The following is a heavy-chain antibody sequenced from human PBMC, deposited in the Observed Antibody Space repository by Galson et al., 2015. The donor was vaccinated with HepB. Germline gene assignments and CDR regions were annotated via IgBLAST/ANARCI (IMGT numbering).Heavy chain of an antibody. D-gene: IGHD4-17*01. CDR1: GGSISTSSYY. Sequence: SETLSLTCTVSGGSISTSSYYWGWIRQPPGKGLDWIGSIYYSGSAYYNPSLKSRVTISVDTSKNQCSLKLTSVTAADTAVYYCARSSEMIDYGDYVKEYFDYWGQGTLVTVSS. CDR3: ARSSEMIDYGDYVKEYFDY. V-gene: IGHV4-39*01. CDR2: IYYSGSA. J-gene: IGHJ4*02.